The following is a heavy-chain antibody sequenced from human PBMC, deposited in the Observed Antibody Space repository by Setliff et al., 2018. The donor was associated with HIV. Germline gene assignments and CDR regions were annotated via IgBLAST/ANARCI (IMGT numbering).Heavy chain of an antibody. D-gene: IGHD6-19*01. CDR3: ARRGRIAVAGGFDY. J-gene: IGHJ4*01. CDR2: IYYSGST. CDR1: GGSISSSSYY. V-gene: IGHV4-39*01. Sequence: PSETLSLTCTVSGGSISSSSYYWGWIRQPPGKGLEWIGSIYYSGSTYYNPSLKSRVTISVDTSKNQFSLKLSSVTAADTAVYYCARRGRIAVAGGFDYWGHGTLVTVSS.